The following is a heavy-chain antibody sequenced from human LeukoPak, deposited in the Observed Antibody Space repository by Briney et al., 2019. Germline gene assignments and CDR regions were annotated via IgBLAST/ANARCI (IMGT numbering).Heavy chain of an antibody. CDR1: GYSFTSYW. J-gene: IGHJ3*02. V-gene: IGHV5-51*01. D-gene: IGHD3-22*01. CDR2: IYPGDSET. CDR3: ARMGYYYDSSGYYYVRAAAFDI. Sequence: GESLKISCKGSGYSFTSYWIGWVRQMPGKGLEWMGIIYPGDSETRYSPSFQGQVTISADKSISTAYLQWSSLKASDTAMYYCARMGYYYDSSGYYYVRAAAFDIWGQGTMVTVSS.